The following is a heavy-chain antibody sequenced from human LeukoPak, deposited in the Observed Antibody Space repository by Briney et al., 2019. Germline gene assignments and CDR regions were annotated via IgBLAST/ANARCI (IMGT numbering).Heavy chain of an antibody. D-gene: IGHD1-14*01. CDR3: VCPSGLTFYFDY. Sequence: ASVKVSCKASGYTFTGYYMHWVRQAPGQGLEWMGWINPNSGGTNYAQKFQGRVTMTRDTSISTAYMELSRLRSDDTAVYYCVCPSGLTFYFDYWGQGTLVTVSS. V-gene: IGHV1-2*02. CDR1: GYTFTGYY. J-gene: IGHJ4*02. CDR2: INPNSGGT.